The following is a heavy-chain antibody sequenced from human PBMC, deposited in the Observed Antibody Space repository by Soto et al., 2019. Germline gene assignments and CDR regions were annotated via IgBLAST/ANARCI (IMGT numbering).Heavy chain of an antibody. CDR2: VYYNGGT. CDR1: GASISSGYYY. V-gene: IGHV4-39*07. Sequence: SETLSLTCTVSGASISSGYYYWGWIRQPPGKGLEWLGSVYYNGGTYDNPSLKSRVTISVDTSKNQFSLKLSSVTAADTAVYYCARVPDYWGQGTLVTV. J-gene: IGHJ4*02. CDR3: ARVPDY.